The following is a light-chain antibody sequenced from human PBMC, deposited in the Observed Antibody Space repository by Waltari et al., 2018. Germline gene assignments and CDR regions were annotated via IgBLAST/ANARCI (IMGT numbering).Light chain of an antibody. Sequence: IKMTQSLSTLSASVGDRVTISCRASQNVGTWLAWYQQKPGKAPKLLIYMASSLESGVPSRFSGSGSGTEFTLTISSLQPDDFATYSCQQYSSFSTFGQGTKV. CDR2: MAS. CDR1: QNVGTW. J-gene: IGKJ2*01. V-gene: IGKV1-5*03. CDR3: QQYSSFST.